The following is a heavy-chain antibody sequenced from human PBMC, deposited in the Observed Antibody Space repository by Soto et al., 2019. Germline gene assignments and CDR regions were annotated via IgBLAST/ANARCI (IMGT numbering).Heavy chain of an antibody. Sequence: GGSLRLSCTASGFTFGDYAMSWVRQAPGKGLEWVGFIRSKAYGGTTEYAASVKGRFTISRDDSKSIAYLQMDSLKTEDTAVYYCTRDAYYYDSSGYYYVPYDAFDIWGQGTMVTVSS. CDR2: IRSKAYGGTT. CDR3: TRDAYYYDSSGYYYVPYDAFDI. CDR1: GFTFGDYA. J-gene: IGHJ3*02. V-gene: IGHV3-49*04. D-gene: IGHD3-22*01.